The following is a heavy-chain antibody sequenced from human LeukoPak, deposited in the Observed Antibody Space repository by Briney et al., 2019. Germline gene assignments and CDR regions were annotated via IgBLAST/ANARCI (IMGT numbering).Heavy chain of an antibody. CDR1: GFTFGDYA. Sequence: TGGSLRLSCTASGFTFGDYAMSWVRQAPGKGLEWVGFIRSKAYGGTTEYAASVNGRFTISRDASKSISYLQMNSVKTEDTAGDYCSCHESSGYYPHFDYWGQGTLVTVSS. D-gene: IGHD3-22*01. J-gene: IGHJ4*02. V-gene: IGHV3-49*04. CDR2: IRSKAYGGTT. CDR3: SCHESSGYYPHFDY.